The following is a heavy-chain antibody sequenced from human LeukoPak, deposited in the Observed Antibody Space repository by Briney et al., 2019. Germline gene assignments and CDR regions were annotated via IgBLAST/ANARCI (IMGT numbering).Heavy chain of an antibody. CDR3: ARGRAEDILTGYYNGFGY. CDR2: IYHSGST. CDR1: GYSISSGYY. D-gene: IGHD3-9*01. J-gene: IGHJ4*02. V-gene: IGHV4-38-2*02. Sequence: SETLSLTCTVSGYSISSGYYWGWIRQPPGKGLEWIGSIYHSGSTYYNPSLKSRVTISVDTSKNQFSLKLSSVTAADTAVYYCARGRAEDILTGYYNGFGYWGQGTLVTVSP.